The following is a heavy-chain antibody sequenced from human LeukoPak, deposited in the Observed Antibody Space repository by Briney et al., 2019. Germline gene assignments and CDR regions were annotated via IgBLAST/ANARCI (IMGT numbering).Heavy chain of an antibody. CDR3: ARAGSGWYGGRLFEF. CDR2: ISESGST. J-gene: IGHJ4*02. Sequence: SETLSLTCALSGGSISFYHWSWIRQSPGKELEWIGDISESGSTNYMPSLKSRVTISVDTSNQFSLKLSSVTAADTAVYYCARAGSGWYGGRLFEFWGPGALVAVSS. CDR1: GGSISFYH. D-gene: IGHD6-13*01. V-gene: IGHV4-59*01.